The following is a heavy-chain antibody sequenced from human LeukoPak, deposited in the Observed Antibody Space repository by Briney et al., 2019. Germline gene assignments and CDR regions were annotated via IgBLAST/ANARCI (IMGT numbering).Heavy chain of an antibody. J-gene: IGHJ3*02. CDR3: ARHSTMASGPFDI. V-gene: IGHV3-53*01. CDR1: GFTVTTNY. D-gene: IGHD5-24*01. Sequence: PGGSLRLSCAASGFTVTTNYMSWVRQAPGKGLGWVSVVYSGGSSYYADSVQGRFTISRDNSKNTLYLQIHSLRAEDTAVYYCARHSTMASGPFDIWGQGTVVTVSS. CDR2: VYSGGSS.